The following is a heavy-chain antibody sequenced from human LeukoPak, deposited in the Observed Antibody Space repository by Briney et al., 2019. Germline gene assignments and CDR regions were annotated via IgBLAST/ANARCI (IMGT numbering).Heavy chain of an antibody. D-gene: IGHD5-12*01. CDR2: ICHSGIT. CDR3: ARGLVDIVRYYYMDV. J-gene: IGHJ6*03. V-gene: IGHV4-38-2*02. Sequence: SETLSLTCTVSDYSISSSYGYYWGCIRQPPGQGLEWIRNICHSGITYYNSFNSSLNSRVTISINTSKNQFSLRLTSVTAADTAVYYCARGLVDIVRYYYMDVWGKGTTVTVSS. CDR1: DYSISSSYGYY.